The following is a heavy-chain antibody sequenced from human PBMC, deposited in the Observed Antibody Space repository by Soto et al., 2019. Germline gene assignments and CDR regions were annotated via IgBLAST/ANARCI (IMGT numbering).Heavy chain of an antibody. D-gene: IGHD4-17*01. CDR2: IYYSGTT. V-gene: IGHV4-39*01. Sequence: SETLSLTCTVSGDSISSSSDFWGWIRQPPGKGLGWIGSIYYSGTTYYNPSLKSRVTISVDTSKNQFSLKLSSVTAADTAVYYCARPHRNTVTSGFDSWGQGTLVTVSS. J-gene: IGHJ4*02. CDR1: GDSISSSSDF. CDR3: ARPHRNTVTSGFDS.